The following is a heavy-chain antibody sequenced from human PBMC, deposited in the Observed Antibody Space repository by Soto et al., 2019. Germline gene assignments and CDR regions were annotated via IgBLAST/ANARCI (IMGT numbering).Heavy chain of an antibody. V-gene: IGHV3-73*01. CDR3: TRRQMVGAYCGGDCYLPWD. CDR1: GFTFSGSA. CDR2: IRSKANSYAT. J-gene: IGHJ4*02. Sequence: EVQLVESGGGLVQPGGSLKLSCAASGFTFSGSAMHWVRQASGKGLEWVGRIRSKANSYATAYAASVKGRFTISRDDSKNTAYLQMNSLKTEDTAVYYCTRRQMVGAYCGGDCYLPWDWGQGTLVTVSS. D-gene: IGHD2-21*02.